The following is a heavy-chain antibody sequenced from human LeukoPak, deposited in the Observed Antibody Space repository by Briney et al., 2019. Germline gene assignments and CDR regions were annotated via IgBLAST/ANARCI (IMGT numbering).Heavy chain of an antibody. CDR1: GVTLSLYW. CDR2: IKQDGSAK. CDR3: ARWDTGSFYGIGD. D-gene: IGHD1-26*01. J-gene: IGHJ4*02. Sequence: PGGSLRLSCAASGVTLSLYWMTWVRHAPGKGLEWVANIKQDGSAKNYVDSVKGRFTISRDNAKNSLYLEMNSLRAEDAAVYYCARWDTGSFYGIGDWGQGTLVTVSS. V-gene: IGHV3-7*01.